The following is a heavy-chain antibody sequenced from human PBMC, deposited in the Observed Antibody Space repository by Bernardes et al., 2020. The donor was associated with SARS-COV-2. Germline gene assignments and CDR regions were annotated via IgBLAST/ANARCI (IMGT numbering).Heavy chain of an antibody. CDR3: ARGPIGVAGTRVFDWFDP. CDR2: IYSGANT. D-gene: IGHD6-19*01. CDR1: AFTVRNDY. J-gene: IGHJ5*02. V-gene: IGHV3-53*04. Sequence: GGSLRLSCAASAFTVRNDYMSWFRQTPGKGLEWVSVIYSGANTGYAQKFQGRITMTRNTSISTAYMELSSLRSEDTAVYYCARGPIGVAGTRVFDWFDPWGQGTLVTVSS.